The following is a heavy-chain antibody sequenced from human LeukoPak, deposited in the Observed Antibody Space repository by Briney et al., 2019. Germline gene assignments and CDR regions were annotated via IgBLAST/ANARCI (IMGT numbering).Heavy chain of an antibody. D-gene: IGHD3-3*01. Sequence: SGGSLRLSCAGSGFTFSSHGLNWVRQAPERGLEWISYISGSGATVSYADSVRGRFSVSRDNAQNSLFLQMNSLRAEDTAVYYCTRRHYYEGLTDFWGPGTLVTVSS. CDR2: ISGSGATV. CDR1: GFTFSSHG. CDR3: TRRHYYEGLTDF. V-gene: IGHV3-48*01. J-gene: IGHJ4*02.